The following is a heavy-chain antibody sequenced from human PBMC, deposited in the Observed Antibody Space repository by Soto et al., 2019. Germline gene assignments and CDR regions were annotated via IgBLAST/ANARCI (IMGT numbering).Heavy chain of an antibody. V-gene: IGHV3-30*18. Sequence: GGSLRLSCAASEFAFSSYGMHWVRQAPGKGLEWVAVISYDGSNKYYADSVKGRFTVSRDNSKNTLYLQMNSLRAEDTALYFCAKDRGIAAAANAVLKYYYGMGVWGQGTTVTVSS. CDR2: ISYDGSNK. CDR3: AKDRGIAAAANAVLKYYYGMGV. CDR1: EFAFSSYG. D-gene: IGHD6-13*01. J-gene: IGHJ6*02.